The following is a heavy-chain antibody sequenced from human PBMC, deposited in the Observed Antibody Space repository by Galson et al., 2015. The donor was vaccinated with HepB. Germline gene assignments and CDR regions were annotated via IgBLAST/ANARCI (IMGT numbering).Heavy chain of an antibody. D-gene: IGHD5-18*01. CDR2: ISAYNGNT. CDR1: GYTFTSYG. J-gene: IGHJ6*02. CDR3: ARAEDTAMVLYGMDV. Sequence: SVKVSCKASGYTFTSYGISWVRQAPGQGLEWMGWISAYNGNTNYAQKLQGRVIMTTDTSTSTAYMELRSLRSDDTAVYYCARAEDTAMVLYGMDVWGQGTTVTVSS. V-gene: IGHV1-18*04.